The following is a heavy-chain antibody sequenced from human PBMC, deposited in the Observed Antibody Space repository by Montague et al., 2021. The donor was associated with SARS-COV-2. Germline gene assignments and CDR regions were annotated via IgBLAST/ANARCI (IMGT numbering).Heavy chain of an antibody. J-gene: IGHJ4*02. CDR1: GASSSTYY. V-gene: IGHV4-34*01. CDR3: ASAPRYSFGFWAY. Sequence: SETLSLTCAVYGASSSTYYWSWIRQSPGTGLGWVGEINHNGYTDYNPSLESRLTISLDSSKKQFSLKLTSVTAADTAIYYCASAPRYSFGFWAYWGQGTLVSVAS. CDR2: INHNGYT. D-gene: IGHD5-12*01.